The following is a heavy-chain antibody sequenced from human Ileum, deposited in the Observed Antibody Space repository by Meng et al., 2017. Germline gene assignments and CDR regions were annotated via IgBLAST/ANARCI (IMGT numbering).Heavy chain of an antibody. CDR1: GGSISISNW. CDR2: IYHTGGT. J-gene: IGHJ4*02. Sequence: QVQLQESGPGLVKPSGTLTLTFAVAGGSISISNWWTWVRQPPGKGLEWIGEIYHTGGTNYNPSLKRRVTISVDKSKNQFSLEVTSVTAADTAVYYCARVRCASVSCYGDSYFDYWGQGILVTVSS. V-gene: IGHV4-4*02. CDR3: ARVRCASVSCYGDSYFDY. D-gene: IGHD2-15*01.